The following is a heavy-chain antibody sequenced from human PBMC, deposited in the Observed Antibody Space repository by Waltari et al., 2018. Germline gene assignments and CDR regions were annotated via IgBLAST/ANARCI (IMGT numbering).Heavy chain of an antibody. Sequence: QVQLVQSGAEVKTPGASVTVSCKPSGYTFTRPVINWVRQAPGQGLEWMGCISAYNGYTNYAQKVQGRVTMTTDTSTSTAYMELRSLRSDDTAVYYCARVGDDFWSGYFDYWGQGTLVTVSS. D-gene: IGHD3-3*01. J-gene: IGHJ4*02. V-gene: IGHV1-18*04. CDR2: ISAYNGYT. CDR3: ARVGDDFWSGYFDY. CDR1: GYTFTRPV.